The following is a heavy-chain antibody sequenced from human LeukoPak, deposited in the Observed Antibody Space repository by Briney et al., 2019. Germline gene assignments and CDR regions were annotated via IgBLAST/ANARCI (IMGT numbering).Heavy chain of an antibody. V-gene: IGHV2-5*02. Sequence: SGPTLVNPTQTLTLTCTFSGFSLNTTTLGVGWIRQPPGKALEWLALLFWDDDSRLRPSLVCRLTITKDTSKNQVVLTMTDMDPVDTATYYCAHATNSHFDYWGQGTLVTVSS. CDR2: LFWDDDS. J-gene: IGHJ4*02. CDR3: AHATNSHFDY. CDR1: GFSLNTTTLG. D-gene: IGHD4-23*01.